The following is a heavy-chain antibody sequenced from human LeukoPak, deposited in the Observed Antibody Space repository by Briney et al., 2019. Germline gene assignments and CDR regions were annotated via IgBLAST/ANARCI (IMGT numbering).Heavy chain of an antibody. CDR3: AARRRSLRGYDQDYYMDV. J-gene: IGHJ6*03. V-gene: IGHV4-59*01. D-gene: IGHD5-12*01. Sequence: SETLSLTCTVSGGSISSYYWSWIRQPPGKGLEWIGYIYYSGSTNYNPSLKSRVTISVDTSKNQFSLKLSSVTAADTAVYYCAARRRSLRGYDQDYYMDVWGKGTTVTISS. CDR2: IYYSGST. CDR1: GGSISSYY.